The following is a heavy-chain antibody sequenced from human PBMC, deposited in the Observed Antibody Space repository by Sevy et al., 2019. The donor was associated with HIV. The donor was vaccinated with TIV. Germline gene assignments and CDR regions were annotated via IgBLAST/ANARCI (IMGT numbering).Heavy chain of an antibody. J-gene: IGHJ6*02. CDR1: GFTVSSNF. V-gene: IGHV3-53*01. Sequence: GGSLRLSCVAYGFTVSSNFMTWVRQAPGKGLEWVSIIYSGGETYYAESVKGRFTSSRDNSKNTLYLQMTNLRAKDTAVYYCARDLRVATASGGMDVWGQGTKVTVSS. D-gene: IGHD6-13*01. CDR2: IYSGGET. CDR3: ARDLRVATASGGMDV.